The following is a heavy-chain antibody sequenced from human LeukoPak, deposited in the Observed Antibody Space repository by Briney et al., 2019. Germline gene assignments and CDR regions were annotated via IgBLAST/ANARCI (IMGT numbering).Heavy chain of an antibody. CDR2: INHSGST. Sequence: SETLSLTCAVYGGSFSGYYWSWIRQPPGKGLEWIGEINHSGSTNYNPSFKSRVTISVDTSKNQFSLKLSSVTAADTAVYYCARVVRSSSHYEYYFDSWGQGTLVTVSS. J-gene: IGHJ4*02. CDR1: GGSFSGYY. V-gene: IGHV4-34*01. CDR3: ARVVRSSSHYEYYFDS. D-gene: IGHD3-22*01.